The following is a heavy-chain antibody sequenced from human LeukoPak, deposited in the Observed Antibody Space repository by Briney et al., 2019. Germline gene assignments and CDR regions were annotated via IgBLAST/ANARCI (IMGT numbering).Heavy chain of an antibody. CDR1: GFTFSSYW. Sequence: PGGSLRLSCAASGFTFSSYWMSWVRQAPGKGLEWIGEINHSGSTNYNPSLKTRVTTSVDTSKNQFSLKLTSVTAADTAVYYCAREVAVAKRGDYFDYWGQGTLVTVSS. D-gene: IGHD6-19*01. V-gene: IGHV4-34*01. CDR2: INHSGST. CDR3: AREVAVAKRGDYFDY. J-gene: IGHJ4*02.